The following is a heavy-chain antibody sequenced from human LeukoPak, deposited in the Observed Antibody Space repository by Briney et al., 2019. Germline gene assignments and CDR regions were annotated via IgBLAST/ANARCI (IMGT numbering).Heavy chain of an antibody. CDR3: AKEGPGLEDYGMDV. V-gene: IGHV3-9*01. CDR2: ISWNSGSI. Sequence: GGSLRLSCAASGFTFDDYAMHWVRQAPGKGLEWVSGISWNSGSIGYADSVKGRFTISRDNAKNSLYLQMNSLRAEDTALYYCAKEGPGLEDYGMDVWAKGPRSPSP. D-gene: IGHD1-14*01. CDR1: GFTFDDYA. J-gene: IGHJ6*02.